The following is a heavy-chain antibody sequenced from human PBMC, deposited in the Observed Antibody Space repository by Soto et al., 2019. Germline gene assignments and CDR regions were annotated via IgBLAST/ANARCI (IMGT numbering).Heavy chain of an antibody. D-gene: IGHD2-15*01. CDR1: GYTFTSYD. V-gene: IGHV1-8*01. CDR2: MNPNSGNT. Sequence: QVQLVQSGAEVKKPGASVKVSCKASGYTFTSYDINWVRQATGQGLEWMGWMNPNSGNTGYAQKFQGRVTMTRNTSISKAYMELSSLRAEDTAVYYCARSGLGYCSGGSCYYNWFDPWGQGTLVTVSS. J-gene: IGHJ5*02. CDR3: ARSGLGYCSGGSCYYNWFDP.